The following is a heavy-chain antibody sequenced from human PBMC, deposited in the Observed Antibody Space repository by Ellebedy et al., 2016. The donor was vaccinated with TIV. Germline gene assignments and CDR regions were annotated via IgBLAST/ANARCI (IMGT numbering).Heavy chain of an antibody. D-gene: IGHD3-16*01. V-gene: IGHV1-46*01. CDR3: ARDPWSLSYDYTPVGPAFDI. CDR2: INPSGGST. CDR1: GYTFTSYY. Sequence: ASVKVSXKASGYTFTSYYMHWVRQAPGQGLEWMGIINPSGGSTSYAQKFQGRVTMTRDTSTSTVYMELSSLRSEDTAVYYCARDPWSLSYDYTPVGPAFDIWGQGTMVTVSS. J-gene: IGHJ3*02.